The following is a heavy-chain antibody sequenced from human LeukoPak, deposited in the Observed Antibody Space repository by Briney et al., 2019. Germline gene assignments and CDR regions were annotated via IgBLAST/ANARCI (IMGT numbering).Heavy chain of an antibody. CDR3: AKAGIAVPATPEY. V-gene: IGHV3-23*01. Sequence: GGSLRLSCAASGFTFSSYAMSRVRQAPGKGLEWVSVISSSGGTTYYSDSVKGRFIISRDNSKNTLYLQMNSLRAEDTAVYYCAKAGIAVPATPEYCGQGTQVTVSS. CDR2: ISSSGGTT. CDR1: GFTFSSYA. D-gene: IGHD6-19*01. J-gene: IGHJ4*02.